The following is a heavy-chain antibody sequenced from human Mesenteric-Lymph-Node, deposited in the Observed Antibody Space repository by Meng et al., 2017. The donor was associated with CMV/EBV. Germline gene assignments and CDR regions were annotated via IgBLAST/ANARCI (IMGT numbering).Heavy chain of an antibody. J-gene: IGHJ4*02. Sequence: GGSLRLSCAASRFTLSDYCMSWVRQAPGKGLEWVSTISGSGGSTYYADSIKGRFTISRDNSKNTLYLQMNSLRAEDTAVYYCAKLSGYYDSGGYRLDYWGQGTLVTVSS. CDR3: AKLSGYYDSGGYRLDY. CDR1: RFTLSDYC. V-gene: IGHV3-23*01. CDR2: ISGSGGST. D-gene: IGHD3-22*01.